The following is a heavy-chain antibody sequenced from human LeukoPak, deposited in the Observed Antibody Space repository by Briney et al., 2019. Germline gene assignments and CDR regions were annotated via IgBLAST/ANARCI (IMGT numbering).Heavy chain of an antibody. CDR2: LSGSGGST. J-gene: IGHJ4*02. D-gene: IGHD2-2*01. CDR1: GFTFSSYV. V-gene: IGHV3-23*01. CDR3: AKLPRGYCSSTSCSYFDY. Sequence: GGSLRLSCAASGFTFSSYVMSWVRQAPGKGLEWVSTLSGSGGSTYYADSVKGRFTISRDNSKNTLYLQMNSLRAEDTAVYYCAKLPRGYCSSTSCSYFDYWGQGTLVTVSS.